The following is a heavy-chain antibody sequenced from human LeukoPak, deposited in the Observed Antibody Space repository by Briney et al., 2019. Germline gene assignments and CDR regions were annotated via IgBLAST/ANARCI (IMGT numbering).Heavy chain of an antibody. V-gene: IGHV4-34*01. Sequence: PSETLSLTYAVYGGSFSGYYWSWIRQPPGKGLEWIGEINHSGSTNYNPSLKSRVTISVDTSKNQFSLKLSSVTAADTAVYYCARREVYNFDYWGQGTLVTVSS. J-gene: IGHJ4*02. CDR1: GGSFSGYY. CDR3: ARREVYNFDY. CDR2: INHSGST. D-gene: IGHD2-2*02.